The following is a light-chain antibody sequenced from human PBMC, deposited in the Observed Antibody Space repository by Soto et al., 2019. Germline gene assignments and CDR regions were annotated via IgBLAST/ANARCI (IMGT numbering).Light chain of an antibody. CDR1: SSNIGSKT. J-gene: IGLJ1*01. CDR2: NSY. Sequence: QSVLTQPPSASGTPGQRVTISCSGSSSNIGSKTVNWYKQLPGTVPKLLIYNSYQRPSGVPDRFSGSKSGTSASLAISWLKSEDEADYYCAAWDASLNGYVFGAGTKVTVL. CDR3: AAWDASLNGYV. V-gene: IGLV1-44*01.